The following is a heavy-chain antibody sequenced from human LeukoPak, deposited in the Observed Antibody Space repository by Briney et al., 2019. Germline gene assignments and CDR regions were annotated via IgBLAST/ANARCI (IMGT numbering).Heavy chain of an antibody. V-gene: IGHV3-7*03. Sequence: GGSLRLSCAASGFTFSTYWMTWVRQAPGKGLEWVANIKQDGSAKNYVGSVKGRFTLSRDNAKSSLYLQMSSLRGEDTAVYYCARHEDYYNYGLDVWGKGTTVTVSS. J-gene: IGHJ6*04. CDR3: ARHEDYYNYGLDV. CDR2: IKQDGSAK. CDR1: GFTFSTYW.